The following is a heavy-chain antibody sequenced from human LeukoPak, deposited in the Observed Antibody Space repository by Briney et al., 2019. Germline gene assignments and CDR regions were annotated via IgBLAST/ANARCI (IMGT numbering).Heavy chain of an antibody. CDR3: ARAYGSTSYYNYYLQY. J-gene: IGHJ4*02. Sequence: GASVKVSCKASGYTFTSYYLHWVRQAPGQGLEWMGVINPSADTTSYTEKFQGRVTVTRDMSTSTFYMELRSLTSEDTAMYYCARAYGSTSYYNYYLQYWGQGTLVTVSS. CDR1: GYTFTSYY. CDR2: INPSADTT. V-gene: IGHV1-46*01. D-gene: IGHD3-10*01.